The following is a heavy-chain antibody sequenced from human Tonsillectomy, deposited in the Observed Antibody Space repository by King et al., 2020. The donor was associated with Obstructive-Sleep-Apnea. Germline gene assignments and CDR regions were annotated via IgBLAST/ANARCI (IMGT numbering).Heavy chain of an antibody. D-gene: IGHD6-19*01. CDR3: ARLRSVAGTRTPSFDV. CDR1: GGSISSHY. CDR2: INYSGST. V-gene: IGHV4-59*08. Sequence: LQLQESGPGLVKPSETLSLTCAVSGGSISSHYWSGIRQPPGKGLEWIGYINYSGSTNYNPPLKSRVTISLDKSKNHFSLRLRTVTAADTAVYYCARLRSVAGTRTPSFDVWGQGPLVTVSS. J-gene: IGHJ3*01.